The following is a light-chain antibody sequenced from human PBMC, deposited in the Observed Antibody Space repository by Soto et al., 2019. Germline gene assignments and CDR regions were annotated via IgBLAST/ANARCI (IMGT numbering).Light chain of an antibody. Sequence: TQSPSTLSASVGDTATVTCRASQSVSGWLAWYQQKPGQAPRLLIYNASNRATGIPARFSGSGSGTDFTLTISSLEPEDFAVYYCQQCYNWPQWTFGQGTKVDIK. J-gene: IGKJ1*01. CDR2: NAS. CDR3: QQCYNWPQWT. CDR1: QSVSGW. V-gene: IGKV3-11*01.